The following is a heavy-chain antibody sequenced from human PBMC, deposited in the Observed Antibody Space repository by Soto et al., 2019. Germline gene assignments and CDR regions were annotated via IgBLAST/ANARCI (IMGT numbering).Heavy chain of an antibody. J-gene: IGHJ3*02. CDR1: GGSFSGYY. CDR2: INHSGST. D-gene: IGHD3-9*01. CDR3: ERVTGLTGYPDAFDI. V-gene: IGHV4-34*01. Sequence: PSETLSLTCAVYGGSFSGYYWSWIRQPPGKGLEWIGEINHSGSTNYNPSLKSRVTISVDTSKNQFSLKLSSVTAADTAVYYCERVTGLTGYPDAFDIWGQGTMVTVSS.